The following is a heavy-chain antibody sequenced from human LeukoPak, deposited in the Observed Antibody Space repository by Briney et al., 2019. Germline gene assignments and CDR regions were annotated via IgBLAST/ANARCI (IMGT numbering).Heavy chain of an antibody. D-gene: IGHD3-10*01. Sequence: PGGSLRLPCAASGFTFSSYWMSWVRQAPGKGLEWVANIKQDGSEKYYVDSVKGRFAISRDNAKNSLYLQMNSLRAEDTAVYYCARDTITMVRGVNFYWGQGTLVTVSS. CDR1: GFTFSSYW. V-gene: IGHV3-7*03. J-gene: IGHJ4*02. CDR2: IKQDGSEK. CDR3: ARDTITMVRGVNFY.